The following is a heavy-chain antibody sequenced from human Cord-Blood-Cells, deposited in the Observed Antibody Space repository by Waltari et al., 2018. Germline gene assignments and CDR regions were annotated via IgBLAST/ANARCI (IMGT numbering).Heavy chain of an antibody. CDR3: ARGSYDSSGYYYYYYYGMDV. Sequence: QVQLVQSGAEVKKPGSSVKVSCKASGGTFSSYAISWVRQAPGQGLEWMGGIIPILGTANNAQKFQGRGTITADESTSTAYMELSSMRSEDTAVYYCARGSYDSSGYYYYYYYGMDVWGQGTTVTVSS. CDR1: GGTFSSYA. V-gene: IGHV1-69*01. D-gene: IGHD3-22*01. J-gene: IGHJ6*02. CDR2: IIPILGTA.